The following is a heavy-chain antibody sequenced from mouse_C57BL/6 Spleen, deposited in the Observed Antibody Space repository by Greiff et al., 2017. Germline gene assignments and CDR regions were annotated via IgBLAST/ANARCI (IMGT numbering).Heavy chain of an antibody. V-gene: IGHV5-16*01. J-gene: IGHJ4*01. Sequence: EVQLVESEGGLVQPGSSMKLSCTASGFTFSDYYMAWVRQVPEKGLEWVANINYDGSSTYYLDSLKSRFIISRDNAKNILYLQRSSLKSEDTATYYCARRGDYDEAMDYWGQGTSVTVSS. CDR1: GFTFSDYY. D-gene: IGHD2-4*01. CDR2: INYDGSST. CDR3: ARRGDYDEAMDY.